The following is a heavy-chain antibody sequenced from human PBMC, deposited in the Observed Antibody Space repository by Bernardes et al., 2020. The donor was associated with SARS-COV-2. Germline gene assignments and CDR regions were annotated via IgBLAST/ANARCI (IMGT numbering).Heavy chain of an antibody. CDR3: AKGCDITCYRCDY. V-gene: IGHV3-23*01. CDR1: GFTFRSFA. J-gene: IGHJ4*02. Sequence: GGSLRLSCAASGFTFRSFAMNWVRQAPGKGLEWISGISNSGGTTYYAESVKGRFTISRDNSNNMLSLQMNSLRAEDTALYYCAKGCDITCYRCDYWGQGILVTVSS. CDR2: ISNSGGTT. D-gene: IGHD2-15*01.